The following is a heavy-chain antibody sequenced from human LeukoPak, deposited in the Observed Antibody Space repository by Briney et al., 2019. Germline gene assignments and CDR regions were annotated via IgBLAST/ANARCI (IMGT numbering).Heavy chain of an antibody. CDR1: GGSISSGGYC. CDR2: IYYSGST. CDR3: ARDYGDYVGAFDI. V-gene: IGHV4-31*03. Sequence: SQTLSLTCTVSGGSISSGGYCWSWIRQHPGKGLEWIGYIYYSGSTYYNPSLKSRVTISVDTSKNQFSLKLSSVTAADTAAYYCARDYGDYVGAFDIWGQGTMVTVSS. J-gene: IGHJ3*02. D-gene: IGHD4-17*01.